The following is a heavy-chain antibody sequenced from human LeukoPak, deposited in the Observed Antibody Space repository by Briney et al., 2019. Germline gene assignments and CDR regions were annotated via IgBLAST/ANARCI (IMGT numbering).Heavy chain of an antibody. D-gene: IGHD4-17*01. CDR2: IYYSGST. J-gene: IGHJ4*02. V-gene: IGHV4-59*08. Sequence: SETLSLTCTASGGSISSYYWSWIRQPPGEGLEWIGYIYYSGSTNYNPSLRSRVTMSVDTSQNQFSLNLTSVTAADTAVYYCATSPGDYYYFDYWGQGTLVPVSS. CDR3: ATSPGDYYYFDY. CDR1: GGSISSYY.